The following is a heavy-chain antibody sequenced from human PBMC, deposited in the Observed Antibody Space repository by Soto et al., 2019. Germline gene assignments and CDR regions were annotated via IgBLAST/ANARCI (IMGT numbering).Heavy chain of an antibody. Sequence: SETLSLTCTVSGGSISSSSYYWGWIRQPPGKGLEWIGSIYYSGSTYYNPSLKSRVTISVDTSKNQFSLKLSSVTAADTAVYYCAKLAAAAPTGWFDPWGQGTLVTVSS. V-gene: IGHV4-39*01. CDR1: GGSISSSSYY. CDR2: IYYSGST. J-gene: IGHJ5*02. CDR3: AKLAAAAPTGWFDP. D-gene: IGHD6-13*01.